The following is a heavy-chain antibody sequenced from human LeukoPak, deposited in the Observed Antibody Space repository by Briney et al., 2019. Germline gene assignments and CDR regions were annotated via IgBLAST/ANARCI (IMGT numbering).Heavy chain of an antibody. CDR1: GFPYRNYG. Sequence: GNSLRLFCAVCGFPYRNYGMQGVRQTPGKALEWVAVIWNNGDDKYYADSVKGRFTISRDNSKNTLYLQMNSLRAEDTAVYYCAKDRSGTYSQGLDYWGQGTLVTVSS. J-gene: IGHJ4*02. CDR2: IWNNGDDK. V-gene: IGHV3-33*06. CDR3: AKDRSGTYSQGLDY. D-gene: IGHD1-26*01.